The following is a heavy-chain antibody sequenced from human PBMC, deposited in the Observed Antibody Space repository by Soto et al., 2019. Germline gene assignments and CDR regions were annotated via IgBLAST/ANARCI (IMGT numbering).Heavy chain of an antibody. CDR1: GYTFTSYA. D-gene: IGHD2-15*01. V-gene: IGHV1-3*01. CDR3: ARGPGGPDGPGDY. CDR2: INAGNGNT. Sequence: QVQRVQSGAEVKKPGASVKVSCKASGYTFTSYAIHWVRQAPGQRLEWMGWINAGNGNTKYSQKSQGRVTITRDTSASTAYMELSSLRSEDTAVYYCARGPGGPDGPGDYWGQGTLVTVSS. J-gene: IGHJ4*02.